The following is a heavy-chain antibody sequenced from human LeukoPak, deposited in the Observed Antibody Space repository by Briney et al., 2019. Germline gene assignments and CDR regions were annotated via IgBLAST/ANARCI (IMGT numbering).Heavy chain of an antibody. J-gene: IGHJ4*02. CDR1: GYTFTCYY. CDR3: ARDLQAGFTIPD. D-gene: IGHD3-3*01. CDR2: INPNSGGT. Sequence: ASVKVSCKASGYTFTCYYMHWVRQAPGQGLEWMGWINPNSGGTNYAQKFQGRVTMTRDTSISTAYMELSRLRSDDTAVYYCARDLQAGFTIPDWGQGTLVTVSS. V-gene: IGHV1-2*02.